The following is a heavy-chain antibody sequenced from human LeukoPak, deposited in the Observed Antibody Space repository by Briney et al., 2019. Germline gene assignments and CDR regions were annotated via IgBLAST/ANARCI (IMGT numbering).Heavy chain of an antibody. Sequence: GESLQISCKGSGYSFTSYWIGWVRQMPGKGLEWMGIIYPGDSDTRYSPSFQGQVTISADKSISTAYLQWSSLKASDTAMYYCARHRDVSCYYYYGMDVWGQGTTVTVSS. D-gene: IGHD5/OR15-5a*01. CDR1: GYSFTSYW. J-gene: IGHJ6*02. CDR3: ARHRDVSCYYYYGMDV. V-gene: IGHV5-51*01. CDR2: IYPGDSDT.